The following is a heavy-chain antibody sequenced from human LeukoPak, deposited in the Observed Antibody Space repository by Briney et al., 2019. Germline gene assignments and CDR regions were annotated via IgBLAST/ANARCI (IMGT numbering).Heavy chain of an antibody. D-gene: IGHD6-19*01. V-gene: IGHV4-59*01. CDR2: IYYSGST. CDR3: ARAESSGWPFQH. J-gene: IGHJ1*01. Sequence: SETLSLTCTVSGGSISSYYWSWIRQPPGKGLEWIGYIYYSGSTNYNPSLKSRVTISVDTSKNQFSLKLSSVTAADTAAYYCARAESSGWPFQHWGRGTLVTVSS. CDR1: GGSISSYY.